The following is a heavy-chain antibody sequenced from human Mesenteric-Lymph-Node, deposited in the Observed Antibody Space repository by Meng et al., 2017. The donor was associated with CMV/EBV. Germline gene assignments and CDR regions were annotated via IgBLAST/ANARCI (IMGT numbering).Heavy chain of an antibody. CDR2: INPNSGDT. CDR1: GYTFTSYY. J-gene: IGHJ3*02. Sequence: ASVKVSCKASGYTFTSYYMHWVRQAPGQGLEWMGWINPNSGDTNYAQKFQGRVNMTRDTSISTAYMELSRLRSDDTAVYYCARENGDDAFDIWGQGTMVTVSS. V-gene: IGHV1-2*02. CDR3: ARENGDDAFDI. D-gene: IGHD2-8*01.